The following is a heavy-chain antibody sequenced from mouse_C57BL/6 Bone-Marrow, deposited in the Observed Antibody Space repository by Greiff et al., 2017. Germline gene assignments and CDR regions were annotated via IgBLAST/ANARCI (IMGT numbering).Heavy chain of an antibody. CDR3: ARIAY. Sequence: VQLQQSGAELVRPGASVKLSCTASGFNIKDDYMHWVKQRPEQGLEWIGWIDPENGDTESASKFQGKATITVDPSSNTAYLQLSSLTSEDTAVYYGARIAYWGQETLVTVSA. CDR1: GFNIKDDY. V-gene: IGHV14-4*01. J-gene: IGHJ3*01. CDR2: IDPENGDT.